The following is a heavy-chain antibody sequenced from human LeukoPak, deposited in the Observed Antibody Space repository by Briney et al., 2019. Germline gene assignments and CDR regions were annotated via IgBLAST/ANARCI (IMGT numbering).Heavy chain of an antibody. CDR3: ARGPFGGSFHYFDY. D-gene: IGHD1-26*01. Sequence: PSETLSLTCTVSGGSISSSSSDCWGWIRQPPGKGLEWIGSICHSGRTYYNPSLKSRVTISVDTTENQFSLKVTSVTAADTALYYCARGPFGGSFHYFDYWGQGTLVTVSS. V-gene: IGHV4-39*01. J-gene: IGHJ4*02. CDR2: ICHSGRT. CDR1: GGSISSSSSDC.